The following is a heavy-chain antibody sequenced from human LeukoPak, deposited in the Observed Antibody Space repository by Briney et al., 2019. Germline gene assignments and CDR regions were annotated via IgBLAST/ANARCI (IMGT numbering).Heavy chain of an antibody. CDR2: ISSSSSTI. V-gene: IGHV3-48*02. J-gene: IGHJ4*02. CDR3: ARGDYGSGSYSLDY. Sequence: GGSLRLSCAASGFTFSSYSMNWVRQAPGKGLEWVSYISSSSSTIYYADSVKGRFTISRDNAKNSLYLQMNSLRDEDTAVYYCARGDYGSGSYSLDYWGQGTLVTVSS. CDR1: GFTFSSYS. D-gene: IGHD3-10*01.